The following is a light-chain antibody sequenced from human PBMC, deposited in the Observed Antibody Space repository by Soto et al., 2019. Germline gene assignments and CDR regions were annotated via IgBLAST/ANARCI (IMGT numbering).Light chain of an antibody. Sequence: QSVLTQPASVSGSPGQSITISCTGTSSDVSGYNYVSWYQQHPGKAPKLMIYDVSNRPSGVSNRFSGSKSGNTASLTISGLQAEDEADYYCSSYTSSSPYVFGTGTKVTVL. V-gene: IGLV2-14*01. CDR3: SSYTSSSPYV. J-gene: IGLJ1*01. CDR1: SSDVSGYNY. CDR2: DVS.